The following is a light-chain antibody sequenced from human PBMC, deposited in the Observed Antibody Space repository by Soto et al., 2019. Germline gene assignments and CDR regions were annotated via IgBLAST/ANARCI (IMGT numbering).Light chain of an antibody. CDR1: QSVFYSSNNNNY. CDR3: QQYYTTPLT. V-gene: IGKV4-1*01. J-gene: IGKJ4*01. CDR2: WAS. Sequence: DIVWAQSPDSLAVSLGERATINCKSSQSVFYSSNNNNYLAWYQQKPGQPPKLLVYWASTRESGVPDRFSGSGSGTDFTPTISSLQAEDVAVYYCQQYYTTPLTFGGGTKVDIK.